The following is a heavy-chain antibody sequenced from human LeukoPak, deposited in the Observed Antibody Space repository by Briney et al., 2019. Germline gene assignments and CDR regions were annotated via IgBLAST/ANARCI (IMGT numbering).Heavy chain of an antibody. J-gene: IGHJ4*02. D-gene: IGHD3-9*01. Sequence: SVKGRFTIPRDNSKNTLYLQMNSLRAEDTAVYYCAKQLWDYDILTGTGDYWGQGTLVTVSS. CDR3: AKQLWDYDILTGTGDY. V-gene: IGHV3-30*02.